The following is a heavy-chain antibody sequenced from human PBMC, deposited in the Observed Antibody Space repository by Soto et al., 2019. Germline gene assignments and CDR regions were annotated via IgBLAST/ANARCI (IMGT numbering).Heavy chain of an antibody. CDR3: AKDQSTNSRSYHALDV. V-gene: IGHV3-30*18. Sequence: QVQLVESGGGVVQPGESLRLSCAASEFTFSSYAMHWVRQAPGKGLEWVAVVSNDGSNKYYGDSVKGRFTISRDNAKNTLNLQMNSLTGEDTAVYYCAKDQSTNSRSYHALDVWGQGTTVTVSS. CDR1: EFTFSSYA. CDR2: VSNDGSNK. J-gene: IGHJ6*02. D-gene: IGHD2-8*01.